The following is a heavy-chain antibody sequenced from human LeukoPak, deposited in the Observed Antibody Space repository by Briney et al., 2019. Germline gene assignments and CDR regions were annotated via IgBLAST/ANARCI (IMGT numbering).Heavy chain of an antibody. Sequence: RGSLRLSCAASGFTFSSYGMHWVRQAPGKGLEWVAVISVDGSNEYYADSVKGRFTISRDNSKNTLYLQMNSLRPEDTAVYYXXKAVXXTXGPEWGQGTLVTVSS. J-gene: IGHJ4*02. CDR3: XKAVXXTXGPE. CDR2: ISVDGSNE. CDR1: GFTFSSYG. V-gene: IGHV3-30*18.